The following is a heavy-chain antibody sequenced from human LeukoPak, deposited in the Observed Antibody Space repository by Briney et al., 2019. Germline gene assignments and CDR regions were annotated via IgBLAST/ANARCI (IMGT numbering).Heavy chain of an antibody. Sequence: GGSLRLSCAASGFTVSSNYMSWVRQAPGKGLEWVSSISSSSSYIYYADSVKGRFTISRDNAKNSLYLQMNSLRAEDTAVYYCARGEYSSSSGYFDYWGQGTLVTVSS. CDR1: GFTVSSNY. V-gene: IGHV3-21*01. CDR2: ISSSSSYI. J-gene: IGHJ4*02. CDR3: ARGEYSSSSGYFDY. D-gene: IGHD6-6*01.